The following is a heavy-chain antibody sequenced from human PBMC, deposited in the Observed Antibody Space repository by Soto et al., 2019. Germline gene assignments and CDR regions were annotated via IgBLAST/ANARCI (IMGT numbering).Heavy chain of an antibody. D-gene: IGHD6-19*01. V-gene: IGHV4-59*01. CDR1: GGSISSYY. CDR2: IYYSGST. J-gene: IGHJ3*02. CDR3: AREGGSSGWYQGAFDI. Sequence: SETLSLTCTVSGGSISSYYWSWIRQPPGKGLEWIGYIYYSGSTNYNPSLKSRVTISVDTSKNQFSLKLSSVTAADTAVYYCAREGGSSGWYQGAFDIWGQGTMVTVSS.